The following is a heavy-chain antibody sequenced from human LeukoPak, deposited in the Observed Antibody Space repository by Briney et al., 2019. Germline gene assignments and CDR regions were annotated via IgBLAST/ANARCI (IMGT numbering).Heavy chain of an antibody. CDR1: GFTFSSYG. CDR2: ISYDGSNK. D-gene: IGHD2-21*01. CDR3: AKDVGYSGFLEYFDY. Sequence: GGSLRLSCTASGFTFSSYGMHWVRQAPGKGLEWVAVISYDGSNKYYADSVKGRFTISRDNSKNTLYLQMNSLRAEDTAVYYCAKDVGYSGFLEYFDYWGQGTLVTVSS. J-gene: IGHJ4*02. V-gene: IGHV3-30*18.